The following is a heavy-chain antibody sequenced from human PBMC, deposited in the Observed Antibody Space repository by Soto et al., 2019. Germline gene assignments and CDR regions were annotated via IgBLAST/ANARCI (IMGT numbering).Heavy chain of an antibody. CDR1: GGTFSSYA. CDR2: IIPIFGTA. V-gene: IGHV1-69*06. D-gene: IGHD1-1*01. Sequence: GASVNVSCKASGGTFSSYAISWVRQAPGQGLEWMGGIIPIFGTANYAQKFQGRVTITADKSTSTAYMELSSLRSEDTAVYYCARGTDPPHFDGMDVWGQATTVTDSS. J-gene: IGHJ6*02. CDR3: ARGTDPPHFDGMDV.